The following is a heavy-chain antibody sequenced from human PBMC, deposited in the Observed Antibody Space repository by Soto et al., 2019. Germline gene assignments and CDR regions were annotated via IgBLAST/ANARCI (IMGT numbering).Heavy chain of an antibody. V-gene: IGHV1-2*04. D-gene: IGHD6-13*01. CDR3: ARDIAAAGTDYYYGMDV. Sequence: ASVKVSCKASGYTFTGYYMHWVRQAPGQGLEWMGWINPNSGGTNYAQKFQGWVTMTRDTSISTAYMELIRLRSDDTAVYYCARDIAAAGTDYYYGMDVWGQGTTVTVSS. CDR2: INPNSGGT. J-gene: IGHJ6*02. CDR1: GYTFTGYY.